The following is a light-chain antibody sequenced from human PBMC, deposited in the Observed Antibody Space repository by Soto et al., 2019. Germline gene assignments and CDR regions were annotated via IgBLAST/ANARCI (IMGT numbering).Light chain of an antibody. J-gene: IGLJ1*01. CDR3: CSYAGSSTFFYV. V-gene: IGLV2-23*03. CDR2: EGS. CDR1: SSDVGSYNL. Sequence: QSALTQPASVSGSPGQSITISCTGTSSDVGSYNLLSWYQQHPGKAPKLMIYEGSKRPSGVSNRFSGSKSGNTASLTISGLQAEDEADYYCCSYAGSSTFFYVFGTGTKLTVL.